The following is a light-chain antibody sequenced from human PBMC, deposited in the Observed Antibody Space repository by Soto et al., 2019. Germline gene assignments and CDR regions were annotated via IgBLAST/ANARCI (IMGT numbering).Light chain of an antibody. CDR3: AAWDDSLNGVA. V-gene: IGLV2-8*01. CDR1: KNDIGVYDF. CDR2: EVV. Sequence: QSALTQPPSASGSPGQSVTISCTGTKNDIGVYDFVSWYQHHPGKAPRLIIYEVVQRPSGVPDRFSGSKSGTSASLAISGLQSEDEADYYCAAWDDSLNGVAFGGGTKLTVL. J-gene: IGLJ2*01.